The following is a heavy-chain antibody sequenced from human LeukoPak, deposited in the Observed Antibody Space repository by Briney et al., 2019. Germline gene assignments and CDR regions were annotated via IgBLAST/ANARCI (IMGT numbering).Heavy chain of an antibody. CDR1: GYTFTGYY. J-gene: IGHJ4*02. Sequence: ASVKVSCKASGYTFTGYYMHWVRQAPGQGLEWMGWINPNSGGTNYAQKFRGRVTMTRDTSISTAYMELSRLRSDDTAVYYCARDLKNDRAVNHYWGQGTLVTVSS. D-gene: IGHD4-11*01. CDR2: INPNSGGT. V-gene: IGHV1-2*02. CDR3: ARDLKNDRAVNHY.